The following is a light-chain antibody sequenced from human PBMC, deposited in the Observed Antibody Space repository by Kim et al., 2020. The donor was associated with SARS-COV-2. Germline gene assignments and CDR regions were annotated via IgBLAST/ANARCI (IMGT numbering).Light chain of an antibody. Sequence: LSPGERATRTCRARQTFITTSVAWYQQKPGQAPRVVIYGASTRATGIPDRFSGRGSGTDFTLTISGLEPEDFAVYYCQHYGSSVIFGQGTRLEIK. J-gene: IGKJ5*01. CDR2: GAS. CDR1: QTFITTS. V-gene: IGKV3-20*01. CDR3: QHYGSSVI.